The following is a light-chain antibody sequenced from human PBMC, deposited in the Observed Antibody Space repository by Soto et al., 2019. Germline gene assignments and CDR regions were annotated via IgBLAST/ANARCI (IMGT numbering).Light chain of an antibody. CDR3: QQSHITQYS. V-gene: IGKV1-39*01. CDR2: AAS. J-gene: IGKJ2*03. Sequence: DIQMTQSPSSLSASVGDRVTITCRASQSISSYLNWYQQKPGKAPKLLIYAASSLQSGVPSRFSGSGFGTDFTLTISSLQREDFATYYCQQSHITQYSVGQGTKVDIK. CDR1: QSISSY.